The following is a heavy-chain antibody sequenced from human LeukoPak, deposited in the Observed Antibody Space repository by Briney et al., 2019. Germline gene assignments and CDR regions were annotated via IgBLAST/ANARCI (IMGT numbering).Heavy chain of an antibody. J-gene: IGHJ6*02. CDR3: AKDGVLRYFDWPGPYDMDV. D-gene: IGHD3-9*01. CDR2: IRYDGSNK. Sequence: GGSLRLSCAASGFTFSSYGMHWVRQAPGKGLEWVAFIRYDGSNKYYADSVKGRFTISRENSKTTLYLQMNSLRAEDTAVYYCAKDGVLRYFDWPGPYDMDVWGQGTTVTVSS. V-gene: IGHV3-30*02. CDR1: GFTFSSYG.